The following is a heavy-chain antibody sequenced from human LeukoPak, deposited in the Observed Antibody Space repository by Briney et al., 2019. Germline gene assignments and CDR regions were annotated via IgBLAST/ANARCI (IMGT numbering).Heavy chain of an antibody. D-gene: IGHD3-10*01. Sequence: MTGGSRRLSCAASGFSISNDWMSWVRQAPGKGLEWVARVKSRSAGETTDYAAPVKGRFTISRDDSKNTLYLQMNSLKTEDTAVYYCTLIQGWGSGSYYRDFWGQGTLVTVSS. V-gene: IGHV3-15*01. J-gene: IGHJ4*02. CDR3: TLIQGWGSGSYYRDF. CDR1: GFSISNDW. CDR2: VKSRSAGETT.